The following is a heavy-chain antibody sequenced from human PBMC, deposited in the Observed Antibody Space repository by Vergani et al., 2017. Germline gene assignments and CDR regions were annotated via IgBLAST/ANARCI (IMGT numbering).Heavy chain of an antibody. CDR2: IYWNDDK. CDR3: AHTHGYNYVGDFDY. D-gene: IGHD5-24*01. J-gene: IGHJ4*02. V-gene: IGHV2-5*01. CDR1: GFSLSTSGLG. Sequence: QITLKESGPTLVKPTQTLTLTCTFSGFSLSTSGLGFACIRQPPGKALEWLALIYWNDDKHYSPSLKSRLTITKDTSKNQVVLTMTNMDPVDTATYYCAHTHGYNYVGDFDYWGQGTLVTVSS.